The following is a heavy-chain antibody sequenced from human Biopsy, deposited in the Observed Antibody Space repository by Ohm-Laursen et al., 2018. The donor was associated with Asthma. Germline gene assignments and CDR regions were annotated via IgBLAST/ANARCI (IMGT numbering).Heavy chain of an antibody. Sequence: SLRLSCAASGFSFNSYGMHWVRQAPGKGLEWVAVMSFDGRQTYYADPVKGRFTTSRDNSKNTLYLQMNSLRAEDTAVYYCAKERYYDFWSGYPIWGQGTMVTVSS. D-gene: IGHD3-3*01. CDR3: AKERYYDFWSGYPI. CDR1: GFSFNSYG. CDR2: MSFDGRQT. V-gene: IGHV3-30*18. J-gene: IGHJ3*02.